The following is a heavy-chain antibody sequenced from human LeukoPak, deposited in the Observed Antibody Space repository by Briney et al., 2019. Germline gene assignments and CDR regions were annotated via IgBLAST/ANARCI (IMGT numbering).Heavy chain of an antibody. CDR2: INPNSGDT. J-gene: IGHJ4*02. V-gene: IGHV1-2*06. D-gene: IGHD5-12*01. CDR3: ARGGYHSGGY. CDR1: GYTFTDYY. Sequence: GASVKVSCKASGYTFTDYYMHWVRQAPGQGPEWMGRINPNSGDTKYAQKFQGRVTMTRDTSISTAYMELSRLISDDTAVFYCARGGYHSGGYWGQGTLVTISS.